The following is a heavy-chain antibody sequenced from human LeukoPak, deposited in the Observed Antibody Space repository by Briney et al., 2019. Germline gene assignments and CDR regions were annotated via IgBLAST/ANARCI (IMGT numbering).Heavy chain of an antibody. CDR3: AKDKYYYDSSGYSPFDY. CDR1: GFTFSSYG. CDR2: ISGSGGST. V-gene: IGHV3-23*01. Sequence: GGSLRPSCAASGFTFSSYGMSWVRQAPGKGLEWVSAISGSGGSTYYADSVKGRFTISRDNSKNTLYLQMNSLRAEDTAVYYCAKDKYYYDSSGYSPFDYWGQGTLVTVSS. J-gene: IGHJ4*02. D-gene: IGHD3-22*01.